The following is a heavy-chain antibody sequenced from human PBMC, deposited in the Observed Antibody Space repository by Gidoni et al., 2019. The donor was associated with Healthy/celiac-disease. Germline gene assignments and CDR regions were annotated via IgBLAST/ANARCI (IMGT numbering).Heavy chain of an antibody. CDR3: AKDSHVIVVVPAENDY. J-gene: IGHJ4*02. V-gene: IGHV3-23*04. Sequence: EVQLVESGGGLVQPGGSLRLSCADSGFTFSSYAMSWVRQAPGKGLEWVSAISGSGGSTYYADSVKGRFTISRDNSKNTLYLQMNSLRAEDTAVYYCAKDSHVIVVVPAENDYWGQGTLVTVSS. CDR1: GFTFSSYA. CDR2: ISGSGGST. D-gene: IGHD2-2*01.